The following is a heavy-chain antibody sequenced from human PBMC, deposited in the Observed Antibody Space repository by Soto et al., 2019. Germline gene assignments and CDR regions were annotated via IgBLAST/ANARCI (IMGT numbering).Heavy chain of an antibody. V-gene: IGHV1-69*02. CDR1: GGTFSSYT. J-gene: IGHJ6*03. D-gene: IGHD4-4*01. CDR3: ARLPFVTSNDYYMDV. Sequence: QVQLVQSGAEVKKPGSSVKVSCKASGGTFSSYTISWVRQAPGQGLEWMGRIIPILGIANYAQKFQGRVTITANKSTSTAYMELSSLRSEDTAVYYCARLPFVTSNDYYMDVWGKGTTVTVSS. CDR2: IIPILGIA.